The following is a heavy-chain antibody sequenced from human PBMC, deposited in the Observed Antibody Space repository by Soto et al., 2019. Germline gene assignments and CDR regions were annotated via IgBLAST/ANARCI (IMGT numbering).Heavy chain of an antibody. D-gene: IGHD1-26*01. V-gene: IGHV4-34*01. CDR2: INHSGST. Sequence: SETLSLTCAVYGGSFSGYYRSWIHLPPGKGLEWIGEINHSGSTNYNPSLKSRVTISVDTSKNQFSLKLSSVTAADTAVYYCAKSERGSYSIWGQGTLVTVSS. CDR3: AKSERGSYSI. CDR1: GGSFSGYY. J-gene: IGHJ4*02.